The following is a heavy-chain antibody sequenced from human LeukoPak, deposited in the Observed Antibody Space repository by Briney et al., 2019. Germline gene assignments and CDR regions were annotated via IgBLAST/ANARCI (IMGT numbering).Heavy chain of an antibody. V-gene: IGHV3-21*01. CDR2: ISSSSSYI. CDR1: GFTFSSYS. Sequence: GGSLRLSCAASGFTFSSYSMNWVRQAPGKGLEWVSSISSSSSYIYYTDSVKGRFTISRDNAKNLLYLQMNSLRAEDTAVYYCARAAAGNNDAFDIWGQGTMVTVSS. J-gene: IGHJ3*02. CDR3: ARAAAGNNDAFDI. D-gene: IGHD6-13*01.